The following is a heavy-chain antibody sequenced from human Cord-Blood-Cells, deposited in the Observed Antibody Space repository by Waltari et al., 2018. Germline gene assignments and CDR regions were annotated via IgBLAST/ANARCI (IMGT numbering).Heavy chain of an antibody. Sequence: EVQLVESGGGLVKPGVSLRLSCAAFRFTFRHPWMSWVRQGPGKGLEWVGRIKSKTDGGTTDYAAPVKGRFTISRDDSKNTLYLQMNSLKTEDTAVYYCLDAFDIWGQGTMVTVSS. CDR1: RFTFRHPW. J-gene: IGHJ3*02. V-gene: IGHV3-15*01. CDR3: LDAFDI. CDR2: IKSKTDGGTT.